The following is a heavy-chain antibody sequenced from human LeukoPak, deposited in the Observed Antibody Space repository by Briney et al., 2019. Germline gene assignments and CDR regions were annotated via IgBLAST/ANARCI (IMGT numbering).Heavy chain of an antibody. Sequence: GGSLRLSCAASGFAFSKYGMHWVRQAPGKGLEWVAVIWHGQKKEYYADSVKGRFTISRDNSKNTLDLQLRSLRAEDTAVYYCARADNGSGSYAFDIWGQGTRVTVSS. V-gene: IGHV3-33*08. J-gene: IGHJ3*02. D-gene: IGHD3-10*01. CDR2: IWHGQKKE. CDR3: ARADNGSGSYAFDI. CDR1: GFAFSKYG.